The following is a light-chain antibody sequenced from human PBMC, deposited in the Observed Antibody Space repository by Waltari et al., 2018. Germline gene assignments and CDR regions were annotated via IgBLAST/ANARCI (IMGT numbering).Light chain of an antibody. CDR3: QTGGHGTWV. Sequence: QLVLTQSPSASASLGASVKLTCTLRSGHSTNILAWLQQQPEKGPRYLMNVNSDGSHNKGVGIPDRFSGSSSGAERYLTISSLQSEDEADYYCQTGGHGTWVFGGGTRLTVL. CDR2: VNSDGSH. CDR1: SGHSTNI. J-gene: IGLJ3*02. V-gene: IGLV4-69*01.